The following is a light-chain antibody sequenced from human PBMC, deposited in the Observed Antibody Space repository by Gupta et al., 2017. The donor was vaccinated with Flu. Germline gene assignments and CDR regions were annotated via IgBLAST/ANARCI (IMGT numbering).Light chain of an antibody. CDR1: QDISDY. Sequence: DIPMNPSSTLLSASVGDRINITCRASQDISDYLAWYQQKPGKAPKLLIYVASKLQSGVPSRFSGSGSGTDFTLTISSLQPEDAATYYCQKFYSAPFTFGPGTKVDIK. V-gene: IGKV1-27*01. J-gene: IGKJ3*01. CDR2: VAS. CDR3: QKFYSAPFT.